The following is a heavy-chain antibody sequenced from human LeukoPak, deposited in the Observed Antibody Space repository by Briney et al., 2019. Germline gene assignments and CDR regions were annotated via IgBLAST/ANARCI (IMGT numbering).Heavy chain of an antibody. J-gene: IGHJ4*02. V-gene: IGHV3-64*01. D-gene: IGHD3-10*01. CDR3: VKGDYYGSGSYPDY. CDR1: GFTFSSYT. Sequence: GGSLRLSCAASGFTFSSYTMHWVRQAPGKGLEYVSAISGNGGDTYYANSVKGRFTVSRDNSKNTLYLQMSSLRAEDSALYYCVKGDYYGSGSYPDYWGQGTLVTVSS. CDR2: ISGNGGDT.